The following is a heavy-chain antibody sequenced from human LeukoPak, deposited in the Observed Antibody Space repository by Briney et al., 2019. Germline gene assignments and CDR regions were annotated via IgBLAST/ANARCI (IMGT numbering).Heavy chain of an antibody. CDR3: ARQYYGDNSGFDY. CDR2: IYPGDSDT. V-gene: IGHV5-51*01. CDR1: GYSFTTYW. Sequence: GESLKISCKGSGYSFTTYWIGGVRQMPGKGLEWMAIIYPGDSDTRYSPSFQGQVTISADKSISTAYLQWSSLKASDTAMYYCARQYYGDNSGFDYWGQGTPVTVSS. D-gene: IGHD4-23*01. J-gene: IGHJ4*02.